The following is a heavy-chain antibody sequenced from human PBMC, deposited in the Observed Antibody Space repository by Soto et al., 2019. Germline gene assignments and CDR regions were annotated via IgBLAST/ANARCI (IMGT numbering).Heavy chain of an antibody. CDR2: INAGNGNT. J-gene: IGHJ4*02. Sequence: ASVKVSCKASGYTFTSYAMHWVRQAPGQRLEWMGWINAGNGNTKYSQKFQDRVTITRDTSASTAYMELSSLRSEDTAVYYCARGGFLVSGNFDYWGQGTLVTVSS. CDR1: GYTFTSYA. D-gene: IGHD3-3*01. CDR3: ARGGFLVSGNFDY. V-gene: IGHV1-3*01.